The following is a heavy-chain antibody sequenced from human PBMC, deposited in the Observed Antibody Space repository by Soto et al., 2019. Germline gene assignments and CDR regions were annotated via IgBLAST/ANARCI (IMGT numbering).Heavy chain of an antibody. CDR1: GGSITSTSSY. CDR3: ARHSGSGSYYVSH. V-gene: IGHV4-39*01. Sequence: QLQLQESGPGLVKPSETLSLTCTISGGSITSTSSYWGWIRQPPGKGLEGIGSVYYTGNTYYNPALTSRVTISLDTAKNQFSLNLSSVTAADTAVYYCARHSGSGSYYVSHWGQGTLVTVSS. D-gene: IGHD3-10*01. CDR2: VYYTGNT. J-gene: IGHJ4*02.